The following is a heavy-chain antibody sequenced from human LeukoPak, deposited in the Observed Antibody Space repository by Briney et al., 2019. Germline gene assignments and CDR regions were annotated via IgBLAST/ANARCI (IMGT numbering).Heavy chain of an antibody. J-gene: IGHJ6*03. CDR2: ISSSGSTI. Sequence: GGSLRLSCAASGFTFSDYYMSWIRQAPGKGLEWVSYISSSGSTIYYADSVKGRFTISRDNAKNSLYLQMNSLRAEDTAVYYCATKEGDFWSGYYYYYMDVWGKGTTVTVSS. CDR1: GFTFSDYY. CDR3: ATKEGDFWSGYYYYYMDV. D-gene: IGHD3-3*01. V-gene: IGHV3-11*01.